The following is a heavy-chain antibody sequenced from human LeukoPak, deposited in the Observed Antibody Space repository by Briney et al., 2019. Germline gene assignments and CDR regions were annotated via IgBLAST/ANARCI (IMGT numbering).Heavy chain of an antibody. J-gene: IGHJ4*02. D-gene: IGHD3-22*01. CDR3: ARGYYDSSGYYPL. CDR1: GFTFGSYS. Sequence: GGSLRLSCAAFGFTFGSYSMNWVRQAPGKGLQWVSSISSSSSYIYYADSVKGRFTISRDNAKNSLYLQMNSLRAEDTAVYYCARGYYDSSGYYPLWGQGTLVTVSS. V-gene: IGHV3-21*01. CDR2: ISSSSSYI.